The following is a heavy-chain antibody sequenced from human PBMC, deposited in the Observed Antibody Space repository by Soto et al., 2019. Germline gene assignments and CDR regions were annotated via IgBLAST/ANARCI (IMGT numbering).Heavy chain of an antibody. CDR3: AKESPGYSSSPIDY. CDR2: ISGGGGST. CDR1: GLIFAQYA. D-gene: IGHD6-6*01. Sequence: PGGSLRLSCAASGLIFAQYAMSWVRQAPGKGLEWVSHISGGGGSTYYADSVKGRFTISRDNSKNTLYLQMNSLKAEDTAVYYCAKESPGYSSSPIDYWGQGTLVTVSS. V-gene: IGHV3-23*01. J-gene: IGHJ4*02.